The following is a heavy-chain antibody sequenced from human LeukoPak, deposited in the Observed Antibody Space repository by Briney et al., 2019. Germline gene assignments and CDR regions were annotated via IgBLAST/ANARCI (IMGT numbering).Heavy chain of an antibody. D-gene: IGHD3-22*01. J-gene: IGHJ4*02. CDR2: ISAYNGNT. V-gene: IGHV1-18*04. Sequence: ASVKVSCKASGYTFSDYYLHWLRQAPGQGLEWMGWISAYNGNTNYAQKLQGRVTMTTDTSTSTAYMELRSLRSDDTAVYYCARVGNYYDSSGYYYYFDYWGQGTLVTVSS. CDR1: GYTFSDYY. CDR3: ARVGNYYDSSGYYYYFDY.